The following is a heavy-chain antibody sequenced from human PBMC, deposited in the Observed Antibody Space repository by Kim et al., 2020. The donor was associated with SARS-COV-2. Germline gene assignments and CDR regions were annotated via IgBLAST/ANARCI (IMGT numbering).Heavy chain of an antibody. V-gene: IGHV3-30*18. Sequence: GGSLRLSCAASGFTFSSYGMHWVRQAPGKGLEWVAVISYDGSNKYYADSVKGRFTISRDNSKNTLYLQMNSLRAEDTAVYYCAKPPTYYDYVWGNKPLLYFDYWGQGTLVTVSS. CDR3: AKPPTYYDYVWGNKPLLYFDY. CDR2: ISYDGSNK. CDR1: GFTFSSYG. D-gene: IGHD3-16*01. J-gene: IGHJ4*02.